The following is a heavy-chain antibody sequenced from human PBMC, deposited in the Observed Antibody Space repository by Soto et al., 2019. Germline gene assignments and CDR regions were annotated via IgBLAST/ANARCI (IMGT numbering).Heavy chain of an antibody. CDR2: INPSGDST. D-gene: IGHD3-16*02. J-gene: IGHJ4*02. CDR3: ARSYYDYVWGSYRSAHFDY. Sequence: QVQLVQSGAEVKKPGASVKVSCKASGYTFTSYYMHWVRQAPGQGLEWMGIINPSGDSTSYAQKFQGRVTMTRGTSTSPVYMELSSLRSEDTAVYYCARSYYDYVWGSYRSAHFDYWGQGTLVTVSS. CDR1: GYTFTSYY. V-gene: IGHV1-46*01.